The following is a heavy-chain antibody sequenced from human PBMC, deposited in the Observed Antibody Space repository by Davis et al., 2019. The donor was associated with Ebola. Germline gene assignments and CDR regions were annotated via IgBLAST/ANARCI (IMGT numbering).Heavy chain of an antibody. CDR2: TSGHNDNT. CDR3: ARELRFGNLLYGMDV. Sequence: ASVKVSCKASGYTFATYGISWVRQAPGQGLEWTGWTSGHNDNTNYAQKFQGRVTMTTDTSTSTAYMELKNLRSDDTAVYYCARELRFGNLLYGMDVWGQGTTVTVSS. J-gene: IGHJ6*02. V-gene: IGHV1-18*01. D-gene: IGHD3-10*01. CDR1: GYTFATYG.